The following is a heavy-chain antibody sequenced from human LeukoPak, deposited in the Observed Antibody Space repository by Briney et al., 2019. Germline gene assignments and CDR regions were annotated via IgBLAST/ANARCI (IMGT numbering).Heavy chain of an antibody. D-gene: IGHD1-1*01. Sequence: SETLSLTCTVPGVSMSSRNSYWGWIRQPPGMGLEWVGTIEKRGYTAYNPSLQGRVTISVDASRRQCSLTLSSVTATDTAVYYCARHTSGTMFSYGGQGILATVSS. CDR2: IEKRGYT. V-gene: IGHV4-39*01. CDR1: GVSMSSRNSY. CDR3: ARHTSGTMFSY. J-gene: IGHJ1*01.